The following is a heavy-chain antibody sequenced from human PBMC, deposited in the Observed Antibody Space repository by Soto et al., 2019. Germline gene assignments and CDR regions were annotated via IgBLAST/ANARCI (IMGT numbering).Heavy chain of an antibody. CDR2: ISGSGAST. CDR3: AKDGSIEGGVFDY. V-gene: IGHV3-23*01. CDR1: GFTFSNYA. Sequence: VQVLESGGGLVQPGGSLRLSCAASGFTFSNYAMSWVRQAPGKGLEWVSHISGSGASTYYADSVRGRFTISRDSSKNTLYLQMNSLRAEDTAVYYCAKDGSIEGGVFDYWGQGTLVTVFS. D-gene: IGHD1-26*01. J-gene: IGHJ4*02.